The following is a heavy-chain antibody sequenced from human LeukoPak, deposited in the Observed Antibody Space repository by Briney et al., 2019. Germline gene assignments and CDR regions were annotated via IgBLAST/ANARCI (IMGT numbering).Heavy chain of an antibody. CDR1: GFTFDDYT. CDR3: AKDKIAAADNYYFDY. V-gene: IGHV3-43*01. D-gene: IGHD6-13*01. CDR2: ISWDGGST. J-gene: IGHJ4*02. Sequence: GGSLRLSCAASGFTFDDYTMHWVRQAQGKGLEWVSLISWDGGSTYYADSVKGRFTISRDNSKNSLYLQMNSLRTEDTALYYCAKDKIAAADNYYFDYWGQGTLVTVSS.